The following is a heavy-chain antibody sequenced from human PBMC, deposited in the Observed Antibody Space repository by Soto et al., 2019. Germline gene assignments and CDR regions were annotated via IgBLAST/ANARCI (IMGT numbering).Heavy chain of an antibody. CDR1: GGAISSFF. D-gene: IGHD2-2*01. CDR3: ARGGTQGAVPAPIIAFDP. J-gene: IGHJ5*02. V-gene: IGHV4-59*12. Sequence: SETLSLTCTVSGGAISSFFWRWIRQPPGKGLEWIGYIYYSGSTNYNPSLKSRATISVDTSKNQSSLKLSSVTAADTAVYYCARGGTQGAVPAPIIAFDPWGQGTLVTVSS. CDR2: IYYSGST.